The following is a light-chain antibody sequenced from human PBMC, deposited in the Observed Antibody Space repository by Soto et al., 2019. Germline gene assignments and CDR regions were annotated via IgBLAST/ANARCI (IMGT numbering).Light chain of an antibody. CDR1: QNINTY. CDR3: QHRYNWPLT. Sequence: EIVLTQSPATLSVSPGEKATLSCRASQNINTYLGWYQQKPGQAPRLLIYDAANRATGVPARFSGSGSGTDFTLTITNLEPEDFAVYYCQHRYNWPLTFGAGTKVDTK. CDR2: DAA. J-gene: IGKJ4*01. V-gene: IGKV3-11*01.